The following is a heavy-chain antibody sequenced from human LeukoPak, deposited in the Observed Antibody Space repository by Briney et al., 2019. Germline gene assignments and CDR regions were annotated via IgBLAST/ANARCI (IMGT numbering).Heavy chain of an antibody. Sequence: PGGSLRLSCAASGFTFSSYSMNWVRQAPGKGLEWVSSISSSSSYIYYADSVKGRFTISRDNAKNSLYLQMNRLRAEDTAVYYCAREVYSSSWDNWFDPWGQGTLVTVSS. J-gene: IGHJ5*02. D-gene: IGHD6-13*01. CDR1: GFTFSSYS. CDR2: ISSSSSYI. CDR3: AREVYSSSWDNWFDP. V-gene: IGHV3-21*01.